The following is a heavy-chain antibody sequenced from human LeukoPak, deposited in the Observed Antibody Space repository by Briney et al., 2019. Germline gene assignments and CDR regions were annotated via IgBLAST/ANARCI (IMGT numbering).Heavy chain of an antibody. V-gene: IGHV3-53*05. CDR3: ASEFRSGHMGLDAFDI. J-gene: IGHJ3*02. D-gene: IGHD2-15*01. Sequence: PGGSLRLSCEASGFTVSSTHMVWVRQAPGKGLEWVSVTYTGGNSYYAGSVQGRFIISRDISKNTLYLQMNSLRAEDTAVYYCASEFRSGHMGLDAFDIWGQGTMVTVSS. CDR1: GFTVSSTH. CDR2: TYTGGNS.